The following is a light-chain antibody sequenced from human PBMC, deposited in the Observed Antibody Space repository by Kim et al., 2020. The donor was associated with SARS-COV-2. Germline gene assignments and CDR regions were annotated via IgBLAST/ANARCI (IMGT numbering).Light chain of an antibody. CDR2: DAS. V-gene: IGKV3-11*01. J-gene: IGKJ4*01. CDR3: QQRNNWPPKVT. Sequence: SGAGATLSCRASQSISSSLAWYQQRPGQPPRLLIFDASIRASGIPARFSGSGSGTDFTLTISGLEPEDFAVYDCQQRNNWPPKVTFGGGTKVDIK. CDR1: QSISSS.